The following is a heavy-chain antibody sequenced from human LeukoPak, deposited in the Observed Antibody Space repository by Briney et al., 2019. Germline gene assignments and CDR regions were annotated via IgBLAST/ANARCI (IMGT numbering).Heavy chain of an antibody. CDR1: GFTFSSYW. V-gene: IGHV3-7*01. J-gene: IGHJ4*02. CDR2: IKQDGSEK. CDR3: ARVGQYYDILTGYSAFDY. D-gene: IGHD3-9*01. Sequence: GGSLRLSCAASGFTFSSYWMSWVRQAPGKGLEWVANIKQDGSEKYYVDSVKGRFTISRDNAKNSLYLQMNSLRAEDTAVYYCARVGQYYDILTGYSAFDYWGQGTLVTVSS.